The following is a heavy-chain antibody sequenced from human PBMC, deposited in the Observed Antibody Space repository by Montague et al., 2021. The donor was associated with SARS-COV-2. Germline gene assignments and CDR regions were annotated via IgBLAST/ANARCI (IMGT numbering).Heavy chain of an antibody. CDR2: IYNSGPT. CDR1: GASIDTGNHY. D-gene: IGHD3-16*01. Sequence: TLSLTCRVSGASIDTGNHYWTWIRQSAGQGLEWIGNIYNSGPTNYNPSLKSRVTISLDRAKNHFSLLLSSVTAADTATYYCGRDSVSYGLDVWGQGTTVTVFS. CDR3: GRDSVSYGLDV. J-gene: IGHJ6*02. V-gene: IGHV4-61*09.